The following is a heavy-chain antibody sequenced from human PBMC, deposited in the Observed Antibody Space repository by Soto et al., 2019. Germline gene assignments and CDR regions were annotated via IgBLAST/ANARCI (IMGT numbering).Heavy chain of an antibody. V-gene: IGHV4-31*03. Sequence: SSETLSLTCTVSGGSISSGGYYWSWIRQHPGKGLEWIGYIYYSGSTYYNPSLKSRVTISVDTSKNQFSLKLSSVTAADTAVYYCARGMTTVTTYEYWGQGTLVTVSS. CDR2: IYYSGST. CDR3: ARGMTTVTTYEY. CDR1: GGSISSGGYY. D-gene: IGHD4-17*01. J-gene: IGHJ4*02.